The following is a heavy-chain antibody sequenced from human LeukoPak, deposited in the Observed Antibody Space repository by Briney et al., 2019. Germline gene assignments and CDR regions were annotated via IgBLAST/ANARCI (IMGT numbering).Heavy chain of an antibody. CDR2: IRAYNGNT. V-gene: IGHV1-18*01. J-gene: IGHJ4*02. CDR3: AKEAPEYYYGSGSHTPDY. Sequence: GASVKVSCKASGYTFTSYVISWVRQAPGQGLEWMGWIRAYNGNTNDAQKLQGRVTMTTDTSTSTAYMELRSLRSDDTAVYYCAKEAPEYYYGSGSHTPDYWGQGTLVTVSS. CDR1: GYTFTSYV. D-gene: IGHD3-10*01.